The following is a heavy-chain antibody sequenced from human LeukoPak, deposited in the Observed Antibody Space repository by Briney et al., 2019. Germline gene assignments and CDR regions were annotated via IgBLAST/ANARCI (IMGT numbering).Heavy chain of an antibody. Sequence: SVKVSCKASGFTFTSSAMQWVRQARGQRLEWIGWIVVGSGNTNYAQKFQERVTITRDMSTSTAYMELSSPRSEDTAVYYCAALRSHDYGDYYVYWGQGTLVTVSS. CDR2: IVVGSGNT. CDR1: GFTFTSSA. J-gene: IGHJ4*02. D-gene: IGHD4-17*01. V-gene: IGHV1-58*02. CDR3: AALRSHDYGDYYVY.